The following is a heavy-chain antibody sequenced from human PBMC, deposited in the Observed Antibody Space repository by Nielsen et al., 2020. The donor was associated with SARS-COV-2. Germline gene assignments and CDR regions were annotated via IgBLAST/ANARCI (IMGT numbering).Heavy chain of an antibody. CDR3: ASSAPPSGFNWFDP. CDR1: GYIFTKYG. Sequence: ASVKVPCKASGYIFTKYGISWVRPAPGQGLEWMGWNSGNSDSAKYVKKFLGRVIMTTDTSTSTAYLEVRSLRSDDTAVYYCASSAPPSGFNWFDPWGQGTLITVSS. J-gene: IGHJ5*02. CDR2: NSGNSDSA. V-gene: IGHV1-18*04. D-gene: IGHD3-22*01.